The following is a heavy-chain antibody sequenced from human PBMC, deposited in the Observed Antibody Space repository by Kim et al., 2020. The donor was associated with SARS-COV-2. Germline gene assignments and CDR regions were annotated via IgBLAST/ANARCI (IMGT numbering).Heavy chain of an antibody. D-gene: IGHD3-22*01. CDR2: ISSSGSTI. CDR1: GFTFSSYE. J-gene: IGHJ3*02. CDR3: AREGVTMIVAHDAFDI. V-gene: IGHV3-48*03. Sequence: GGSLRLSCAASGFTFSSYEMNWVRQAPGKGLEWVSYISSSGSTIYYADTVKGRFTISRDNAKNSLYLQMNSLRAEDTAVYYCAREGVTMIVAHDAFDIWGQGTMVTVSS.